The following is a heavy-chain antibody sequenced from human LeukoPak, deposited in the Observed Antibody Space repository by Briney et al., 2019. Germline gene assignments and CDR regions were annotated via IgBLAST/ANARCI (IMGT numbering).Heavy chain of an antibody. CDR3: ARLGIAAAGIWLDY. CDR2: ISAYNGNT. D-gene: IGHD6-13*01. Sequence: RWVRQAPGQGLEWMGWISAYNGNTNYAQKLQGRVTMTTDTSTSTAYMELRSLRSDDSAVYYCARLGIAAAGIWLDYWGQGTLVTVSS. V-gene: IGHV1-18*01. J-gene: IGHJ4*02.